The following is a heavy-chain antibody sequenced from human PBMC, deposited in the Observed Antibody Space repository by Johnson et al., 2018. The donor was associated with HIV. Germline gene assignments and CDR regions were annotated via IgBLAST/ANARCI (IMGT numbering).Heavy chain of an antibody. CDR2: IISNGSTI. J-gene: IGHJ3*02. V-gene: IGHV3-11*04. D-gene: IGHD5-24*01. Sequence: QMQLVESGGGVVQPGGSLRLSCAASGFIFSDYYMSWIRQAPGRGLEWVAFIISNGSTIYYADSVKGRFTISRDNSQNSLYLQMNSLRAEDTAVYYSAGGCRDGYTCDAFDIWGQGTLVTVSS. CDR1: GFIFSDYY. CDR3: AGGCRDGYTCDAFDI.